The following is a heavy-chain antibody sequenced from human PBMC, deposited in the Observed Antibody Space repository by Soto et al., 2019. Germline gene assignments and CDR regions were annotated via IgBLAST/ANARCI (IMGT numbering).Heavy chain of an antibody. Sequence: SETLSLTCAASGDYISNGYYWAWIRQPPGMGLDWIGSIFHGGTTHYNPSLKSRVIMSVDTSKNQFSLRLNSVTAADTAVYYCARDVDWFDPWCRGTLVTSPQ. CDR1: GDYISNGYY. CDR2: IFHGGTT. J-gene: IGHJ5*02. V-gene: IGHV4-38-2*02. CDR3: ARDVDWFDP.